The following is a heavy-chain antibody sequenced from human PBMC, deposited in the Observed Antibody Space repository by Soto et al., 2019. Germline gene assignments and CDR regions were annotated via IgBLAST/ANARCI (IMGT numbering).Heavy chain of an antibody. J-gene: IGHJ5*02. CDR1: GDSIDNTVFF. V-gene: IGHV4-31*03. CDR3: ARHLSGDYPNSNWCDP. CDR2: ISSSGKT. D-gene: IGHD4-17*01. Sequence: QVHLQESGPGLVKLSQTLSLTCSVSGDSIDNTVFFWNWIRQHPEKGLEWIGYISSSGKTYYNPSLKSRVTMSLDTSRKQFSLNLTSVTAADTAVYSCARHLSGDYPNSNWCDPWGQGTLVTVSS.